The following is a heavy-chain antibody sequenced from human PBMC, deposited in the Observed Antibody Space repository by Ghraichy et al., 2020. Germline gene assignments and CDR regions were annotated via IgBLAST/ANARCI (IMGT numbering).Heavy chain of an antibody. CDR3: ARDKPHRPKAGNFDY. CDR1: GDYVSSNTAS. J-gene: IGHJ4*02. V-gene: IGHV6-1*01. Sequence: SQTLSLTCAISGDYVSSNTASWNWVRQSPSRGLEWLGRTYYRSEWYYDYAVSVKVRITFIPDTSRNQVSLELKSVTPADTAVYYCARDKPHRPKAGNFDYWGQGTLVTVSS. CDR2: TYYRSEWYY. D-gene: IGHD6-13*01.